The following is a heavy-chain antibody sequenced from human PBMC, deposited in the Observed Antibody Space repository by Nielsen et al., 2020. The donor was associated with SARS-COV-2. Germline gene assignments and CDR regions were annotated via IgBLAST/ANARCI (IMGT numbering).Heavy chain of an antibody. J-gene: IGHJ5*02. Sequence: GESLKISCKASGFSFTNYWISWVRQMPGKGLEWMGKIDPTGSHTNYSPSFQGHVTISADKSITTAYLQWSSLEGSDSAMYYCARQPRSIISNWFDPWGQGTLVTVST. D-gene: IGHD1-14*01. V-gene: IGHV5-10-1*01. CDR1: GFSFTNYW. CDR3: ARQPRSIISNWFDP. CDR2: IDPTGSHT.